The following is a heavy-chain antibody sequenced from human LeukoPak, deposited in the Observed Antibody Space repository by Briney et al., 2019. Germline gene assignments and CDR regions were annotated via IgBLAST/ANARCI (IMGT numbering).Heavy chain of an antibody. CDR1: GGSISSYY. D-gene: IGHD3-22*01. Sequence: SETLSLTCTVSGGSISSYYWSWIRQPPGEGLEWIGYIYYSGSTNRNPSLKSRVTISVDTSKNQFSLKLSSVTAADTAVYYCARTDYYDSSGYSFDYWGQGTLVTVSS. V-gene: IGHV4-59*01. CDR2: IYYSGST. CDR3: ARTDYYDSSGYSFDY. J-gene: IGHJ4*02.